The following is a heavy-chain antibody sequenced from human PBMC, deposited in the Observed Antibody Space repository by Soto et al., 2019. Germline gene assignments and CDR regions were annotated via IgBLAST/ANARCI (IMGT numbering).Heavy chain of an antibody. D-gene: IGHD2-2*01. CDR3: ARGGSSNDNWIDP. J-gene: IGHJ5*02. V-gene: IGHV4-31*03. CDR1: GDTIYSGGYY. Sequence: SETLSLTCTVSGDTIYSGGYYLTWIRQHPGKGLEWIGYIYHTGKTYYNPSLESRVTMSVETSKNQFSLKLAYVTAADTDVYYCARGGSSNDNWIDPWGQGTLVTVSS. CDR2: IYHTGKT.